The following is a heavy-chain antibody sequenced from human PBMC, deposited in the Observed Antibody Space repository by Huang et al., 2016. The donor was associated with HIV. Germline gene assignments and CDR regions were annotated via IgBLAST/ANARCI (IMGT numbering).Heavy chain of an antibody. V-gene: IGHV3-30*02. D-gene: IGHD6-13*01. Sequence: QVQLVESGGGVVQPGGYLRLSCAASGFTFATYGMHRVRQAPGKGPAWVAFIRSDATDKYYADSCKGRFTASRDKSKNTLFLHMNSLRPEDTALYYCAKIPPLHANLATSGPGPVDYWGQGTLVTVSS. CDR3: AKIPPLHANLATSGPGPVDY. J-gene: IGHJ4*02. CDR1: GFTFATYG. CDR2: IRSDATDK.